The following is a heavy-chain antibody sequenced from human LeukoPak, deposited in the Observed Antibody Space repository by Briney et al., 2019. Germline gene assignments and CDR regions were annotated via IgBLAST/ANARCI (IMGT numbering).Heavy chain of an antibody. CDR1: GGSISSGGYS. D-gene: IGHD6-25*01. Sequence: PSQTLSLTCAVSGGSISSGGYSWSWIRQPPGKGLEWIGYIYHSGSTYYNPSLKSRVTISVDRSKNQFSLKLTSVTTADTAVYYCARAGGVKTAALDLDYWGQGTLVTVSS. CDR3: ARAGGVKTAALDLDY. V-gene: IGHV4-30-2*01. J-gene: IGHJ4*02. CDR2: IYHSGST.